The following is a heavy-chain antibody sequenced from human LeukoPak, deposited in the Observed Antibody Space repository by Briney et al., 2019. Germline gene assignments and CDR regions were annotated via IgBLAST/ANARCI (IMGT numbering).Heavy chain of an antibody. CDR2: ISGGGTT. CDR1: GFTFSSHA. D-gene: IGHD6-6*01. V-gene: IGHV3-23*01. J-gene: IGHJ4*02. CDR3: ANGDAARPSEGLDY. Sequence: PGGSLRLSCSASGFTFSSHAVNWVRQPPGKGLEWVSSISGGGTTYYADSVKGRLTISRDNSKSTLYLQMNSLRADDTAVYYCANGDAARPSEGLDYWGRGTLVTVSS.